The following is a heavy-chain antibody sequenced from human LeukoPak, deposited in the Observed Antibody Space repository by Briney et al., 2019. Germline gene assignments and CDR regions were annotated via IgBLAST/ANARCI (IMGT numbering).Heavy chain of an antibody. Sequence: GGSLRLSCAASGFTFSSYWMHWVRQAPGKGLVWVSRINSDGSSTSYADSVKGRFTISRDNAKNTLYLQMNSLRAEDPAVYYCARALLWFGELPPDCWGQGTLVTVSS. V-gene: IGHV3-74*01. CDR2: INSDGSST. CDR1: GFTFSSYW. CDR3: ARALLWFGELPPDC. J-gene: IGHJ4*02. D-gene: IGHD3-10*01.